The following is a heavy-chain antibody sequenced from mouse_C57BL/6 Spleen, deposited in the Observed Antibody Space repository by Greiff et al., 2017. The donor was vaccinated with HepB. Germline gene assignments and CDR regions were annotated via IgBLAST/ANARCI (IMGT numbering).Heavy chain of an antibody. CDR2: IYPGSGST. V-gene: IGHV1-55*01. CDR1: GYTFTSYW. D-gene: IGHD1-1*01. J-gene: IGHJ2*01. CDR3: ARSGAVVAEDYFDY. Sequence: VQLQESGAELVKPGASVKMSCKASGYTFTSYWITWVKQRPGQGLEWIGDIYPGSGSTNYNEKFKSKATLTVDTSSSTAYMQLSSLTSEDSAVYYCARSGAVVAEDYFDYWGQGTTLTVSS.